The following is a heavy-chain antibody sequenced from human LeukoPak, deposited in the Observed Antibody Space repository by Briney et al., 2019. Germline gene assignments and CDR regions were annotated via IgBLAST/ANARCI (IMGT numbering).Heavy chain of an antibody. J-gene: IGHJ6*02. CDR3: ARGSVTTGPFGMDV. D-gene: IGHD5-18*01. CDR2: INTDGSST. CDR1: GFTFSSYW. V-gene: IGHV3-74*01. Sequence: QSGGSLRLSCAASGFTFSSYWMHWVRQAPGKGLVWVSRINTDGSSTSYADSVKGRFTISRDNAKNTLYLQMNSLRAEDTAVYYCARGSVTTGPFGMDVWGQGTTVTVSS.